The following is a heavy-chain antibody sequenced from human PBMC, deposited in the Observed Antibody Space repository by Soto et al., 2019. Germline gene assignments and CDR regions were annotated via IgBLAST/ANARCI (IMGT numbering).Heavy chain of an antibody. CDR2: IIPIFGTA. Sequence: QVQLVQSGAEVKKPGSSVKVSCKASGGTFSSYAISWVRQAPGQGLEWMGGIIPIFGTANYAQKFQGRVTITADESTSKAYMELSSLRSEDTAVYYCARGVAARLLYYYYGMDVWGQGSTVTVSS. CDR3: ARGVAARLLYYYYGMDV. V-gene: IGHV1-69*01. J-gene: IGHJ6*02. D-gene: IGHD6-6*01. CDR1: GGTFSSYA.